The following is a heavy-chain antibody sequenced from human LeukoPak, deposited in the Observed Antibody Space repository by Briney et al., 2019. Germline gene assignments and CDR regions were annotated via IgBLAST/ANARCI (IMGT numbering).Heavy chain of an antibody. CDR2: INWNGGST. D-gene: IGHD3-22*01. CDR1: GFTFDDYG. V-gene: IGHV3-20*04. Sequence: PGRSLRLSCTASGFTFDDYGMSWVRQAPGKGLEWVSGINWNGGSTGYADSVKGRFTISRDNAKNSLYLQMNSLRAEDTALYYCARDGDSKMMDYFDYWGQGTLVTVSS. CDR3: ARDGDSKMMDYFDY. J-gene: IGHJ4*02.